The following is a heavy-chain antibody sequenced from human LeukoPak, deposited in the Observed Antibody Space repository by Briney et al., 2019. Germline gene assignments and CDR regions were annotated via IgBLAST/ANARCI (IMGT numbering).Heavy chain of an antibody. CDR1: GGSISSCY. Sequence: SETLSLTCTVSGGSISSCYWSWIRQPPGKGLEWIGYIYYSGSTNYNPSLKSRVTISVDTSKNQFSLKLSSVTAADTAVYYCARGPLYSGIRAPHLFDYWGQGTLVTVSS. V-gene: IGHV4-59*01. D-gene: IGHD1-26*01. CDR2: IYYSGST. J-gene: IGHJ4*02. CDR3: ARGPLYSGIRAPHLFDY.